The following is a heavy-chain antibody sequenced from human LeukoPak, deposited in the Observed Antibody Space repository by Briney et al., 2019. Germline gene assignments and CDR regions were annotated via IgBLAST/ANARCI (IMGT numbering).Heavy chain of an antibody. D-gene: IGHD6-13*01. CDR3: ARQVSSSWYSAVCAGYYYYGMDV. V-gene: IGHV4-39*01. CDR2: IYYSGST. J-gene: IGHJ6*02. CDR1: GGSISSSSYY. Sequence: SETLSLTCTVSGGSISSSSYYWGWIRQPPGKGLEWIGSIYYSGSTYYNPSLKSRVTISVDTSKNQFSLKLSSVTAADTAVYYCARQVSSSWYSAVCAGYYYYGMDVWGHGTTVTVSS.